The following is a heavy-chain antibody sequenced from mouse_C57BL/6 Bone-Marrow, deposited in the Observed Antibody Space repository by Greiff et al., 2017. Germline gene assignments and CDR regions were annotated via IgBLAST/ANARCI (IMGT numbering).Heavy chain of an antibody. V-gene: IGHV1-19*01. CDR1: GYTFTDYY. J-gene: IGHJ3*01. CDR3: ARRRYDSFAY. D-gene: IGHD2-4*01. Sequence: EVQLQQSGPVLVKPGASVKMSCKASGYTFTDYYMNWVKQSHGKSLEWIGVINPYNGGTSYNQKFKGKATLTVDKSSSTAYMELNSLTSEDSAVYNCARRRYDSFAYWGQGTLVTVSA. CDR2: INPYNGGT.